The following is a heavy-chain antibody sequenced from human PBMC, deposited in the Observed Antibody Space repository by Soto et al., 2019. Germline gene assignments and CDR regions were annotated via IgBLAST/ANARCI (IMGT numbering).Heavy chain of an antibody. D-gene: IGHD2-2*01. J-gene: IGHJ6*03. CDR2: INSDGSST. V-gene: IGHV3-74*01. CDR1: GFTFSSYW. CDR3: ASDGSSTPLSYYYYMDV. Sequence: GGSLRLSCAASGFTFSSYWMHWVRQAPGKGLVWVSRINSDGSSTSYADSVKGRFTISRDNAKNTLYLQMNSLRAEDTAVYYCASDGSSTPLSYYYYMDVWGKGTTVTVSS.